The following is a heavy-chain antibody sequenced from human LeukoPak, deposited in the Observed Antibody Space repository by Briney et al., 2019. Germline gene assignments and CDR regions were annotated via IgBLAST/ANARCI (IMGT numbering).Heavy chain of an antibody. Sequence: ASVKVSCKASGYTFTGYYMHWVRQAPGQGLEWMGWINPNSGGTNYAQKFQGWVTMTRDTSISTAYMELSRLRSDDAAVYYCARGGPVLLWFGESLVHWFDPWGQGTLVTVSS. CDR1: GYTFTGYY. V-gene: IGHV1-2*04. J-gene: IGHJ5*02. CDR2: INPNSGGT. D-gene: IGHD3-10*01. CDR3: ARGGPVLLWFGESLVHWFDP.